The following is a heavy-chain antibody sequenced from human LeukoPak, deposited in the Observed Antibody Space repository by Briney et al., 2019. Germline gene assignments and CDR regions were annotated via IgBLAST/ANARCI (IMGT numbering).Heavy chain of an antibody. CDR3: ARDTMVRGVDY. CDR1: GFTFSSYE. D-gene: IGHD3-10*01. CDR2: ISSSGSTI. J-gene: IGHJ4*02. Sequence: GGSLRLSCAASGFTFSSYEMNWVRQAPGKGLEWVSYISSSGSTIYYADSVKGRLTISRDNAKNSLYLQMNSLRAEDTAVYYCARDTMVRGVDYWGQGTLVTVSS. V-gene: IGHV3-48*03.